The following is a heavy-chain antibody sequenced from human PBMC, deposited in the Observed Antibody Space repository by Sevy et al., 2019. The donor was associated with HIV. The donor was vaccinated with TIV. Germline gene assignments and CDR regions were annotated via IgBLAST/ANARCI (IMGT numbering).Heavy chain of an antibody. V-gene: IGHV4-34*01. CDR1: GGSFSGYY. CDR2: INHSGST. D-gene: IGHD6-13*01. Sequence: SETLSLTCAVYGGSFSGYYWSWIRQPPGKGLEWIGEINHSGSTNYNPSLKSRVTISVDTSKNQFSLKLSSVTAADTALYYCARGMAAAGTGIDYWGQGTLVTVSS. CDR3: ARGMAAAGTGIDY. J-gene: IGHJ4*02.